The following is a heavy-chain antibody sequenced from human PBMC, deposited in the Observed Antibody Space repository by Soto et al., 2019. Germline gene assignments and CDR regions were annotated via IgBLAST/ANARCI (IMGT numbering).Heavy chain of an antibody. J-gene: IGHJ6*02. V-gene: IGHV3-30-3*01. CDR3: ARDPYYYYYGMDV. Sequence: QVQLVESGGGVVQPGRSLRLSCAASGFTFSSYAMHWVRQAPGKGLEWVAVISYDGSKKYYADSVKGRFTISRDNSKNTLYLQMNSLRAEDTAVYYCARDPYYYYYGMDVWGQGTTVTVSS. CDR2: ISYDGSKK. CDR1: GFTFSSYA.